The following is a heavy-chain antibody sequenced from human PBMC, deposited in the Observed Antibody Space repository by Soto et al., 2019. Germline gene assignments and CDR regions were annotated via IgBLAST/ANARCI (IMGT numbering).Heavy chain of an antibody. CDR2: IIPMFGRP. V-gene: IGHV1-69*12. CDR1: GGIFDSYV. J-gene: IGHJ4*02. CDR3: ARDLGSGYDPGDY. Sequence: QVQLVQSGAEVKKPGSSVKVTCKASGGIFDSYVFNWVRQAPGQGLEWMGGIIPMFGRPNYAQKFHGRVTITADEYTSTAYMELSSLRYEDKAVFYWARDLGSGYDPGDYWGQGKLVTVSS. D-gene: IGHD5-12*01.